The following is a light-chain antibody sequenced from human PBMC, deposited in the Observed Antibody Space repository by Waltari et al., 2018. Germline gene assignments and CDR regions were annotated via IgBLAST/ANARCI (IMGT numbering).Light chain of an antibody. CDR3: NTRDMSGDVV. V-gene: IGLV3-19*01. Sequence: SSELSQDPAVSVALGQTVRITCQGDSLRTYYASWCRQKPGPSPVLLIYGKNNRPSGIPDRFSASSSGNTASLTITGARAEDEADYYCNTRDMSGDVVFGGGTKLTVL. J-gene: IGLJ2*01. CDR1: SLRTYY. CDR2: GKN.